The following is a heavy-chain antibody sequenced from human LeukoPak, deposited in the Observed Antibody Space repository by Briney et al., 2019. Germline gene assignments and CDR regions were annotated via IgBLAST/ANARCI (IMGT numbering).Heavy chain of an antibody. D-gene: IGHD3-3*01. V-gene: IGHV1-69*13. CDR1: GGTFSSYA. CDR3: ARTINYYDFWSGYYSDYYYGMDV. Sequence: ASVKVSCKASGGTFSSYAISWVRQAPGQGLEWMGGIIPIFGTANYAQKFQGRVTITADESTSTAYMELSSLRSEDTAVYYCARTINYYDFWSGYYSDYYYGMDVWGQGTTVTVSS. CDR2: IIPIFGTA. J-gene: IGHJ6*02.